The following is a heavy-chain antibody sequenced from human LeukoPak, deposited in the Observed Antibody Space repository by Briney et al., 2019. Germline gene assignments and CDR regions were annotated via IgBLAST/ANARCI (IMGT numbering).Heavy chain of an antibody. J-gene: IGHJ5*02. CDR3: ARDDRCSSTSCYPNWFDP. V-gene: IGHV3-48*04. Sequence: GGSLRLSYAASGFTFSSYSMNWVRQAPGKGLEWVSYISSSSSTIYYADSVKGRFTISRDNAKNSLYLQMNSLRAEDTAVYYCARDDRCSSTSCYPNWFDPWGQGTLVTVSS. CDR1: GFTFSSYS. CDR2: ISSSSSTI. D-gene: IGHD2-2*01.